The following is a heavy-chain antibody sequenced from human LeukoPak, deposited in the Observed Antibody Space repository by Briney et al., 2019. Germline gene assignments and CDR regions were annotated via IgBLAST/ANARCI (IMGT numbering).Heavy chain of an antibody. CDR2: IAFDGTIK. Sequence: PGRSLRLSCAASGFTFSSYGMHWVRQAPGKGLEWVAVIAFDGTIKYYADSVKGRFTISRDNSKSTLYLQMNSLRAEDTAVYYCAKGTGGDYVPWVDYWGQGTLVTVSS. V-gene: IGHV3-30*18. CDR3: AKGTGGDYVPWVDY. D-gene: IGHD4-17*01. CDR1: GFTFSSYG. J-gene: IGHJ4*02.